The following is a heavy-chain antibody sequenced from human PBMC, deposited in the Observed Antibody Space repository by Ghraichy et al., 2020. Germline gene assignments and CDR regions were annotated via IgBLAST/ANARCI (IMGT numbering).Heavy chain of an antibody. D-gene: IGHD3-10*01. CDR2: IYYSGST. CDR1: GGSVSSGSYY. Sequence: SETLSLTCTVSGGSVSSGSYYWSWIRQPPGKGLEWIGYIYYSGSTNYNPSLKSRVTISVDTSKNQFSLKLSSVTAADTAVYYCASNYYGSGSYYNMGYYYYGMDVWGQGTTVTVSS. CDR3: ASNYYGSGSYYNMGYYYYGMDV. J-gene: IGHJ6*02. V-gene: IGHV4-61*01.